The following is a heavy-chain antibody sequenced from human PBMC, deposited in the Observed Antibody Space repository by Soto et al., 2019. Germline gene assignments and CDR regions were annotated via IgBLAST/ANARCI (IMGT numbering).Heavy chain of an antibody. V-gene: IGHV3-30-3*01. Sequence: QVQLLESGGGVVQPGRSLRLSCAASGFTFSSYAMHWVRQAPGKGLEWVAVISYDGSNKYYADSVKGRFTISRDNSKNTLYLQMNSLRAEDTAVYYCARDWGYCSSTSCYRAPDYWGQGTLVTVSS. CDR3: ARDWGYCSSTSCYRAPDY. D-gene: IGHD2-2*01. CDR2: ISYDGSNK. CDR1: GFTFSSYA. J-gene: IGHJ4*02.